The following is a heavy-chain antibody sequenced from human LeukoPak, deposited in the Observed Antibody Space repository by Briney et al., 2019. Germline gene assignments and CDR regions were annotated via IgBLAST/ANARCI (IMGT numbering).Heavy chain of an antibody. D-gene: IGHD3-22*01. CDR2: IYPGDSDT. V-gene: IGHV5-51*01. J-gene: IGHJ4*02. CDR3: ARSSDSSGYYYAVDY. Sequence: GESLKISCKGSGYSFTSYWIGWVRQMPRKGLEWMGIIYPGDSDTRYSPSFQGQVTISADKSISTAYLQWSSLKASDTAMYYCARSSDSSGYYYAVDYWGQGTLVTVSS. CDR1: GYSFTSYW.